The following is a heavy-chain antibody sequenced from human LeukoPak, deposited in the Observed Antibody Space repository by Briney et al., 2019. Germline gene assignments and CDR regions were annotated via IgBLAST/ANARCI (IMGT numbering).Heavy chain of an antibody. Sequence: SETLSLTCTVSGYSISNGYYWGWIRPPPGKGLEWIGSMYHSGSTYYNPSLKSRVTISVDTSKNQFSLKVTSVTAADTAVYYCARDLVVVAAEEVNNWFDPWGQGTLVTVSS. CDR2: MYHSGST. CDR1: GYSISNGYY. D-gene: IGHD2-15*01. CDR3: ARDLVVVAAEEVNNWFDP. V-gene: IGHV4-38-2*02. J-gene: IGHJ5*02.